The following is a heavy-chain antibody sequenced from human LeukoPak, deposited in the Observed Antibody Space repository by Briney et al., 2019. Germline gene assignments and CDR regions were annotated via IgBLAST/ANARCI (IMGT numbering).Heavy chain of an antibody. CDR1: GGSITNYY. Sequence: SETLSLTCTVSGGSITNYYWTWIRQPPGKGLEWIGYIHYSGSTNYNPSLKSRVTISVDRSRNQFSLKLSSVTAADTAVYYCASATVDYYFDYWGQGTLVTVSS. V-gene: IGHV4-59*12. CDR2: IHYSGST. CDR3: ASATVDYYFDY. J-gene: IGHJ4*02. D-gene: IGHD3-9*01.